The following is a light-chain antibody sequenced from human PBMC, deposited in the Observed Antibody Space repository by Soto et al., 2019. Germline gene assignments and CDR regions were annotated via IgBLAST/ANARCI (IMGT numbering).Light chain of an antibody. V-gene: IGKV3-15*01. Sequence: EIVMTQSPATLSVSPGERATLSCRASQSVSSNLAWYQQKPGQAPRLLIYGASTRATGIPARFSGSGSGTEFTLTISSLQSGDFASYYCQQYKNWPPVTFGQGTKLEIK. J-gene: IGKJ2*01. CDR1: QSVSSN. CDR3: QQYKNWPPVT. CDR2: GAS.